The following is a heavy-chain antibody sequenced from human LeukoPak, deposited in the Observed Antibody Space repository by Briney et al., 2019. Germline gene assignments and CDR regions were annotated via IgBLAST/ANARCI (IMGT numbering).Heavy chain of an antibody. CDR3: ARDFRAAAPHDYYYYYMDV. CDR1: GFTFSSYE. Sequence: GGSLRLSCAASGFTFSSYEMNWVRQAPGKGLEWVSSISSSSSYIYYADSVKGRFTISRDNAKNSLYLQMNSLRAEDTAMYYCARDFRAAAPHDYYYYYMDVWGKGTTVTVSS. J-gene: IGHJ6*03. CDR2: ISSSSSYI. D-gene: IGHD6-13*01. V-gene: IGHV3-21*01.